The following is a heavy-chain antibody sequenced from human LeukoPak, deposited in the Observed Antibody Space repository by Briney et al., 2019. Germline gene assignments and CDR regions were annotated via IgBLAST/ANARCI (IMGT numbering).Heavy chain of an antibody. D-gene: IGHD2-2*01. Sequence: APXXGREWMGGIXPXFGTANYAQKFQGRVTITADESTSTAYMELSSLRSEDTAVYYCAVPAAMRSSYYYYYGMDVWGKGTTVTVSS. J-gene: IGHJ6*04. CDR3: AVPAAMRSSYYYYYGMDV. CDR2: IXPXFGTA. V-gene: IGHV1-69*01.